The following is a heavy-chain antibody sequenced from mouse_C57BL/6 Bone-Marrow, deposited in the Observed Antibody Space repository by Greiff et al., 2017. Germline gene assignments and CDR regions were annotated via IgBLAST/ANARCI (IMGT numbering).Heavy chain of an antibody. CDR2: ISSGSSTI. V-gene: IGHV5-17*01. Sequence: DVQLVESGGGLVKPGGSLKLSCAASGFTFSDYGMHWVRQAPEKGLEGVAYISSGSSTIYYADTVKGRFTISRDNAKNNLFLQMTSLRSEDTAMYYCATPHYGSSFHYFDYWGQGTTLTVSS. CDR3: ATPHYGSSFHYFDY. CDR1: GFTFSDYG. J-gene: IGHJ2*01. D-gene: IGHD1-1*01.